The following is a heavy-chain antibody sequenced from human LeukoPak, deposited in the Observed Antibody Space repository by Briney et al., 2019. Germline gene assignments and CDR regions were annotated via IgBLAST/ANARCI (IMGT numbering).Heavy chain of an antibody. CDR3: ARGGSYCSSTSCNDY. D-gene: IGHD2-2*01. J-gene: IGHJ4*02. Sequence: SETLSLTCAVSGGSISSGGYSWSWIRQPPGKGLEWIGYIYHSGSTYYNPSLKSRVTISVDRSKNQFSLKLSSVTAADTAVYYCARGGSYCSSTSCNDYWGQGTLVTVSS. CDR2: IYHSGST. V-gene: IGHV4-30-2*01. CDR1: GGSISSGGYS.